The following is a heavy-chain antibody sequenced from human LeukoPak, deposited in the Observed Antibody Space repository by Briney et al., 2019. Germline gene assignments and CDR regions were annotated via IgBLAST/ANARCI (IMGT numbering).Heavy chain of an antibody. CDR1: GGSISSYY. CDR3: ARRRGYSFDY. D-gene: IGHD5-18*01. V-gene: IGHV4-59*08. J-gene: IGHJ4*02. CDR2: IYYSGST. Sequence: SETLSLTCTVSGGSISSYYWSWIRQPPGKGLEWIGYIYYSGSTNYNPSLKSRVNISVDTSKNQFSLKLSSVTAADTAVYYCARRRGYSFDYWGQGTLVTVSS.